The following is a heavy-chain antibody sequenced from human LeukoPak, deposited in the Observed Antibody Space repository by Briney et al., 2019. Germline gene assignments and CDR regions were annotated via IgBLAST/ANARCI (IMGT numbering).Heavy chain of an antibody. D-gene: IGHD2-21*02. CDR1: GFTFSSYA. Sequence: GGSLGLSCAASGFTFSSYAMHWVRQAPGKGLEWVAVISYDGSNKYYADSVKGRFTISRDNSKNTLYLQMNSLRAEDTAVYYCAKESAYCGSDCRSLSDYWGQGTLVTVSS. CDR2: ISYDGSNK. J-gene: IGHJ4*02. V-gene: IGHV3-30-3*01. CDR3: AKESAYCGSDCRSLSDY.